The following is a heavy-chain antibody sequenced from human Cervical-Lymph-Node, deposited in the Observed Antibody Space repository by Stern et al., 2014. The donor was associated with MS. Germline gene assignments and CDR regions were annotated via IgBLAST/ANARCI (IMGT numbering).Heavy chain of an antibody. J-gene: IGHJ4*02. Sequence: VQLVESGGGLVKPGGSLRLSCAASGFTFSDYFMTCVRQAPGKGLEWLSYISSSGDLIHDGDSVRGRFTISRDNAKNSLDLQMNSLRVDDTAVYYCVRGLGSYEDSWGQGTLVTVSS. CDR3: VRGLGSYEDS. CDR1: GFTFSDYF. D-gene: IGHD3-10*01. CDR2: ISSSGDLI. V-gene: IGHV3-11*01.